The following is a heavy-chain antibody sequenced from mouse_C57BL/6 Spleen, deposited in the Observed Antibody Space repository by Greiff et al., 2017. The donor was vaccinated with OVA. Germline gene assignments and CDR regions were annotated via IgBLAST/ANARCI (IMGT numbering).Heavy chain of an antibody. CDR1: GFTFSDYG. CDR3: ARSLITTVVEGMDY. J-gene: IGHJ4*01. V-gene: IGHV5-17*01. CDR2: ISSGSSTI. Sequence: EVKVVESGGGLVKPGGSLKLSCAASGFTFSDYGMHWVRQAPEKGLEWVAYISSGSSTIYYADTVKGRFTISRDNAKNTLFLQMTSLRSEDTAMYYCARSLITTVVEGMDYWGQGTAGTVSS. D-gene: IGHD1-1*01.